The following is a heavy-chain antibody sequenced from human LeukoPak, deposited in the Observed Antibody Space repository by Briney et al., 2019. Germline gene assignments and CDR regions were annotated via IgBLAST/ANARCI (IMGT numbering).Heavy chain of an antibody. Sequence: GGSLRLSCAASGFTFSSYAMSWVRQAPGKGLEWVSAISGSGGSTYYADSVKGRFTISRDNSKNTLYLQMNSLRAEDTAVYYCAKDRGYSYASGYFDYWGQGTLVTVSS. CDR2: ISGSGGST. V-gene: IGHV3-23*01. CDR1: GFTFSSYA. D-gene: IGHD5-18*01. J-gene: IGHJ4*02. CDR3: AKDRGYSYASGYFDY.